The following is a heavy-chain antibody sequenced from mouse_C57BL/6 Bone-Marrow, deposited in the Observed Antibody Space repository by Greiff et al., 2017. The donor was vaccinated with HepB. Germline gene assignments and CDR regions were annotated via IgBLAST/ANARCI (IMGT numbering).Heavy chain of an antibody. D-gene: IGHD1-1*01. V-gene: IGHV5-16*01. CDR2: INYDGSST. Sequence: EVKLMESEGGLVQPGSSMKLSCTASGFTFSDYYMAWVRQVPEKGLEWVANINYDGSSTYYLDSLKSRFIISRDNAKNILYLQMSSLKSEDTATYYCARALYGSSYFYYAMDYWGQGTSVTVSS. J-gene: IGHJ4*01. CDR3: ARALYGSSYFYYAMDY. CDR1: GFTFSDYY.